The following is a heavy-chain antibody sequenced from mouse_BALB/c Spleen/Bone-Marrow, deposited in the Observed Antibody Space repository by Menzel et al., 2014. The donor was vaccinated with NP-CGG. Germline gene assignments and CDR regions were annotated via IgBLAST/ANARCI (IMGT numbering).Heavy chain of an antibody. V-gene: IGHV7-3*02. CDR2: IRNKANGYTT. D-gene: IGHD2-3*01. Sequence: EVQGVESGGGLVQPGGSLRLSCATSGFTFTDYYINWVRQPPGKALEWLGFIRNKANGYTTEYSASVKGRYTISRDISQSILHLQMNTLRAEDSATYYCARDMGGLLFDYWGQGTTLTVSS. CDR3: ARDMGGLLFDY. CDR1: GFTFTDYY. J-gene: IGHJ2*01.